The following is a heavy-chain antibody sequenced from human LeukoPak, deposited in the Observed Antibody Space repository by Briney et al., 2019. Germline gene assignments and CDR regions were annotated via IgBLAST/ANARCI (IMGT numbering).Heavy chain of an antibody. Sequence: ASETLSLTCTVSGGSISSYYWSWIRQPPGKGLEWIGYIYYSGSTNYNPSLKSRDTISVDTSKNQFSLKLSSVTAADTAVYYCATLSSSWYKGGLDYWGQGTLVTVSS. CDR1: GGSISSYY. J-gene: IGHJ4*02. CDR2: IYYSGST. V-gene: IGHV4-59*08. D-gene: IGHD6-13*01. CDR3: ATLSSSWYKGGLDY.